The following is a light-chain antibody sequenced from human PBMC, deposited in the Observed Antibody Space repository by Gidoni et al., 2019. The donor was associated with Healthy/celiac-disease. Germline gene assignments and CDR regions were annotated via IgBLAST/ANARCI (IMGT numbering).Light chain of an antibody. V-gene: IGKV4-1*01. Sequence: IVMTQSPDPLAVSLGERATIHCQSSQSVLYSSNNKNYLAWYQQKPGQPPKLLIYWASTRESGVPDRVSGSGSGTDFTLTISSLQAEDVAVYYCQQYYSTPRTFGQXTKLEIK. CDR3: QQYYSTPRT. CDR1: QSVLYSSNNKNY. CDR2: WAS. J-gene: IGKJ2*01.